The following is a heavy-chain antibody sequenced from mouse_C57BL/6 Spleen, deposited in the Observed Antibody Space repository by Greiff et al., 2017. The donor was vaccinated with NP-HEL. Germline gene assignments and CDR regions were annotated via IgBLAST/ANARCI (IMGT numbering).Heavy chain of an antibody. J-gene: IGHJ3*01. CDR2: IYPGSGST. CDR3: ARAIYYDYDESWFAY. Sequence: QVQLKQPGAELVKPGASVKMSCKASGYTFTSYWITWVKQRPGQGLEWIGDIYPGSGSTNYNEKFKSKATLTVDTSSSTAYMQLSSLTSEDSAVYYCARAIYYDYDESWFAYWGQGTLVTVSA. CDR1: GYTFTSYW. V-gene: IGHV1-55*01. D-gene: IGHD2-4*01.